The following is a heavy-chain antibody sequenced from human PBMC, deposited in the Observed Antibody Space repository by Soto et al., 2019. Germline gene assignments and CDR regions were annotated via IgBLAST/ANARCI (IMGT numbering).Heavy chain of an antibody. CDR2: ISAHNGNT. Sequence: QVHLVQSGAEVKKPGASVKVSCKASGYTFTSYGITWVRQAPGQGLEWLGWISAHNGNTDYAQKLQGRVIVTRETSTSTAYMVLRSLISDDTAVYYCARGRYGDSWGQGALVTVSS. J-gene: IGHJ4*02. V-gene: IGHV1-18*01. CDR3: ARGRYGDS. D-gene: IGHD1-1*01. CDR1: GYTFTSYG.